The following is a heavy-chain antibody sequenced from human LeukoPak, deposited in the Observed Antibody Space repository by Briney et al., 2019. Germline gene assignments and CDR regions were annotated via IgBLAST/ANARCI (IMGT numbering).Heavy chain of an antibody. D-gene: IGHD5-24*01. CDR2: VNKDGGYT. CDR1: GFTLSNHW. J-gene: IGHJ4*02. Sequence: GGSLRLSCAASGFTLSNHWMHWVRQAPGKGLVWVSRVNKDGGYTNYADSVKGRFTISRDNAKNTVYLQMLSLRAGDTAVYYCVRDGDDFNFDYWGQGSLVTISS. V-gene: IGHV3-74*01. CDR3: VRDGDDFNFDY.